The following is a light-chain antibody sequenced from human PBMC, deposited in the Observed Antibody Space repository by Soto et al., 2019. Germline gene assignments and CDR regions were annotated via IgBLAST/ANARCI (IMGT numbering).Light chain of an antibody. J-gene: IGLJ3*02. CDR1: SSDVDGYKY. Sequence: QSALTQPASVSGSPGQSITISCTGTSSDVDGYKYVSWDQQHPGKAPKLMIYAVSSRPSGVSNRFSGSKSGDTASLTISGLQAEDEADYYCSSYTSRSTFWVFGGGTKLTVL. CDR3: SSYTSRSTFWV. CDR2: AVS. V-gene: IGLV2-14*01.